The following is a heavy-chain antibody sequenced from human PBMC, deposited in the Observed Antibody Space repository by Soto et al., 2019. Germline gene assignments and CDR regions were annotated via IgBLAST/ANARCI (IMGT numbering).Heavy chain of an antibody. CDR3: AREKISGWYSSYYYYGMDV. V-gene: IGHV3-33*01. J-gene: IGHJ6*02. D-gene: IGHD6-19*01. Sequence: PGGSLRLSCAASGFTFSSYGMHWVRQAPGKGLEWVAVIWYDGSNKYYADSVKGRFTISRDNSKNTLYLQMNSLRAEDTAVYYCAREKISGWYSSYYYYGMDVWGQGTTVTVSS. CDR1: GFTFSSYG. CDR2: IWYDGSNK.